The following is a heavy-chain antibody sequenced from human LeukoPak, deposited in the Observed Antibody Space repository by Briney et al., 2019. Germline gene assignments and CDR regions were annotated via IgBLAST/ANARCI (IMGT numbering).Heavy chain of an antibody. D-gene: IGHD3-9*01. CDR3: AKDMARYFDWPDAFDI. CDR2: KRSDGSNK. Sequence: GSLRLSCAASGFTFSSYGMHWVRQAPGKGLEWVAFKRSDGSNKYYADSVKGRFTISRDNSKNTLYLQMNSLRAEDTAVYYCAKDMARYFDWPDAFDIWGQGTMVTVSS. J-gene: IGHJ3*02. V-gene: IGHV3-30*02. CDR1: GFTFSSYG.